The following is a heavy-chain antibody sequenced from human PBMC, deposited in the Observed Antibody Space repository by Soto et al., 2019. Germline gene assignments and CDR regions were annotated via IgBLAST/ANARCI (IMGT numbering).Heavy chain of an antibody. J-gene: IGHJ4*02. CDR2: IRVYNGDT. CDR3: ARGDRSPNY. V-gene: IGHV1-18*01. CDR1: GYDFTNYG. Sequence: ASVKVSCKSSGYDFTNYGITLVRQAPGQGLDWVGWIRVYNGDTKYAQKFQGRVTLTTDTSTTTAYMELRSLRSDDTAVYYCARGDRSPNYWGQGTLVTVSS. D-gene: IGHD1-26*01.